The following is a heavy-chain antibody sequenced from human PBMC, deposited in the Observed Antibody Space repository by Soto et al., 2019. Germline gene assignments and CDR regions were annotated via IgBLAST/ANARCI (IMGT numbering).Heavy chain of an antibody. V-gene: IGHV3-9*01. Sequence: GGSLRLSCAASGFTFDDYAMHWVRQAPGKGLEWVSGISWNSGSIGYADSVKGRFTISRDNAKNSLYLQMNSLRAEDTALYYCAKDMSVDEGYFDYWGQGTLVTVSS. CDR2: ISWNSGSI. CDR1: GFTFDDYA. CDR3: AKDMSVDEGYFDY. J-gene: IGHJ4*02.